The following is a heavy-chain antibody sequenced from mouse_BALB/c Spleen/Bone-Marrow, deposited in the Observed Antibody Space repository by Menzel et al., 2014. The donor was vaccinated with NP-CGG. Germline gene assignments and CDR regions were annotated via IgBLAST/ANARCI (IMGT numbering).Heavy chain of an antibody. CDR1: GYSITSGYY. CDR3: AMRLLTS. D-gene: IGHD2-3*01. Sequence: VQLQQSGPGLVKPSQSLSLTCSVTGYSITSGYYWNWIRQFPGTKLEWMGYISYDGSNNYNPSLKNRISITRDTSKNQFFLKLNSVTTEDTATYYCAMRLLTSWGQGTLVTVSA. V-gene: IGHV3-6*02. CDR2: ISYDGSN. J-gene: IGHJ3*01.